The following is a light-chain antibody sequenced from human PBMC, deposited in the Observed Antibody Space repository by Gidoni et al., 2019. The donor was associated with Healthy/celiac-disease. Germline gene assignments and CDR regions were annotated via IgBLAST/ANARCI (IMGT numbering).Light chain of an antibody. V-gene: IGLV1-40*01. CDR3: QSYDSSLSGSMV. Sequence: QSVLTQPPSVSGAPGQRVTISCPGSSSNIEAGYDVHWYQQLPGTAPKLLIYGTSPRPSGVPDRFSGSKSGTSASLAITGLQAEDEADYYCQSYDSSLSGSMVFGGGTKLTVL. J-gene: IGLJ3*02. CDR1: SSNIEAGYD. CDR2: GTS.